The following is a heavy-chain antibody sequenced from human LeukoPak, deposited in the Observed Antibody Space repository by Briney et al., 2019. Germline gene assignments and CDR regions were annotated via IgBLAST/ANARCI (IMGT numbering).Heavy chain of an antibody. CDR2: ISYDGSNK. D-gene: IGHD3-10*01. V-gene: IGHV3-30-3*01. CDR3: ARSGSMVRGVTFDY. J-gene: IGHJ4*02. CDR1: GFTVSSNY. Sequence: PGGSLRLSCAASGFTVSSNYMSWVRQAPGKGLEWVAVISYDGSNKYYADSVKGRFTISRDNSKNTLYLQMNSLRAEDTAVYYCARSGSMVRGVTFDYWGQGTLVTVSS.